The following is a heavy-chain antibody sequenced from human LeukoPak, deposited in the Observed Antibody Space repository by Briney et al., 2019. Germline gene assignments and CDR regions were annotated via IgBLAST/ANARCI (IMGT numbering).Heavy chain of an antibody. V-gene: IGHV3-7*01. CDR1: GFTFSTSW. Sequence: GGSLRLSCAASGFTFSTSWMSWVRQAPGKGLEWVANMNQAGNEKYYVDSLKGRFTISRDNAKNSLYLQMNSLRAEDTAVYYCARGGDYYGSGSYLENNWFDPWGQGTLVTVSS. D-gene: IGHD3-10*01. J-gene: IGHJ5*02. CDR3: ARGGDYYGSGSYLENNWFDP. CDR2: MNQAGNEK.